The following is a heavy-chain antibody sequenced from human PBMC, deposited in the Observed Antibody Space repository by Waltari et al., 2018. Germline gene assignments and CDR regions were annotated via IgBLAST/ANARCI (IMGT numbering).Heavy chain of an antibody. CDR2: ISAYNGNT. J-gene: IGHJ6*02. V-gene: IGHV1-18*01. D-gene: IGHD3-22*01. CDR3: ARVPNDYYDSSGYYYLSGMDV. Sequence: QVQLVQSGAEVKKPGASVKVSCKASGYTFTSYGISWVRQAPGHGLWWMGWISAYNGNTNYAQKLQGRVTMTTDTSTSTAYMELRSLRSDNTAVYYCARVPNDYYDSSGYYYLSGMDVWGQGTTVTVSS. CDR1: GYTFTSYG.